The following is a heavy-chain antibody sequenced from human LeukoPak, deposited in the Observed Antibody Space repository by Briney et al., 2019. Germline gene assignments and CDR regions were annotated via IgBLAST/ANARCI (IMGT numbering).Heavy chain of an antibody. Sequence: ASVKVSCKASGYTFISHGITWVRQAPGQGLELMGWISAYNRDTKDGQKFQGRVTMTTDTSTNTAYMEMRSLKSDDTAVYYCARIGAVAAQGAFYYWGQGTLVTVSS. CDR1: GYTFISHG. CDR2: ISAYNRDT. J-gene: IGHJ4*02. CDR3: ARIGAVAAQGAFYY. V-gene: IGHV1-18*04. D-gene: IGHD6-19*01.